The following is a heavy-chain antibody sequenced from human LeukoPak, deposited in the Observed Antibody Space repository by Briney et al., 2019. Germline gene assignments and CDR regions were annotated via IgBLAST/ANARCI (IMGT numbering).Heavy chain of an antibody. CDR2: IYTSGST. J-gene: IGHJ6*04. V-gene: IGHV4-61*02. D-gene: IGHD2-2*02. CDR3: ARGIPVDV. Sequence: SETLSLTCTVSGGSLSSGSYYWSWIRQPAGKGLEWIGRIYTSGSTNYNPSLKSRVTISVDTSKNQFSLELSSVTAADTAVYYCARGIPVDVWGKGTTVTVSS. CDR1: GGSLSSGSYY.